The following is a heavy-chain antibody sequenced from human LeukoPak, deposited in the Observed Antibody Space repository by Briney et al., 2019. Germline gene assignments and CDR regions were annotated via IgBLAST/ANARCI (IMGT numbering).Heavy chain of an antibody. J-gene: IGHJ4*02. CDR2: ISWNSGSI. V-gene: IGHV3-9*01. CDR3: AKDLEVGGIIGST. Sequence: GGSLRLSCAASGFTFDDYAMHWVRQAPGKGLEWVSGISWNSGSIGYADSVKGRFTISRDNAKNSLYLQMNSLRAEDTALYYCAKDLEVGGIIGSTWGQGTLVTVSS. CDR1: GFTFDDYA. D-gene: IGHD3-16*02.